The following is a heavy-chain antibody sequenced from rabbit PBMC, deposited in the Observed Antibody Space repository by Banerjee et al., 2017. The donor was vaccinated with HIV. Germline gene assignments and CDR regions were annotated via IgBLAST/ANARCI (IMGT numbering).Heavy chain of an antibody. D-gene: IGHD4-2*01. CDR2: IGTSSGSA. V-gene: IGHV1S7*01. CDR3: ARDGYGGDGRF. CDR1: GFSFSSSY. J-gene: IGHJ4*02. Sequence: QLEESGGDLVKPEGSLTLTCTASGFSFSSSYWICWVRQAPGKGPEWIGCIGTSSGSAYYANWVNGRFTLSRDIDQSTGYLQLNSLTAADTATYFCARDGYGGDGRFWGPGTLVTVS.